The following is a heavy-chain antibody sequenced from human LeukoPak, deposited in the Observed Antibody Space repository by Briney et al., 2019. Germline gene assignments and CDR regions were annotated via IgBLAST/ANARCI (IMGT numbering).Heavy chain of an antibody. D-gene: IGHD6-13*01. J-gene: IGHJ4*02. V-gene: IGHV3-30-3*01. CDR3: AKIWAAGKGPLDY. Sequence: GGSLRLSCAASGFTFSNYAMHWVRQAPGKGPEWVSLISNDGSNKYYADSVKGRFTISRDNTKNTLYLQMNSLRAEDTAVYYCAKIWAAGKGPLDYWGQGTLVTVSS. CDR2: ISNDGSNK. CDR1: GFTFSNYA.